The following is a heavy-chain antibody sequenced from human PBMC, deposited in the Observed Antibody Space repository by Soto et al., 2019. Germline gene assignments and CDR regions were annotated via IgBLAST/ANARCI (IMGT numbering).Heavy chain of an antibody. CDR3: ARESELDFGVAHGMDV. CDR2: IWYDGSNK. Sequence: GGSLRLSCAASGFTFSSYGMHWVRQAPGKGLEWVAVIWYDGSNKYYADSVKGRFTISRDNSKNTLYLQMNSLRAEDTAVYYCARESELDFGVAHGMDVWGQGTTVTVSS. CDR1: GFTFSSYG. D-gene: IGHD3-3*01. J-gene: IGHJ6*02. V-gene: IGHV3-33*01.